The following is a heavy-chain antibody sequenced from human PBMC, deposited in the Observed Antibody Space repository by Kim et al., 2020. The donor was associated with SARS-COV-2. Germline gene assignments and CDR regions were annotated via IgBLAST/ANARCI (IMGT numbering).Heavy chain of an antibody. CDR3: ARDVLYYGSGSYFDY. Sequence: PSLRSRVTIAVDTSKNQFSLKLSSVTAADTAVYYCARDVLYYGSGSYFDYWGQGTLVTVSS. J-gene: IGHJ4*02. D-gene: IGHD3-10*01. V-gene: IGHV4-59*01.